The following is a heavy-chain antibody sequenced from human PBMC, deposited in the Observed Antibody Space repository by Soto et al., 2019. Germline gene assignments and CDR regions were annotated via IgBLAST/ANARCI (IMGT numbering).Heavy chain of an antibody. V-gene: IGHV4-34*01. Sequence: SETLSLTCAVYGGSFSGYYWSWIRQPPGKGLEWIGEINHSGSTNYNPSLKSRVTISVDTSKNQFSLKLSSVTAADTAVYYCAGIVSPRYDYVWGSYRPYYYYGMDVWGQGTTVTVSS. J-gene: IGHJ6*02. CDR2: INHSGST. CDR3: AGIVSPRYDYVWGSYRPYYYYGMDV. CDR1: GGSFSGYY. D-gene: IGHD3-16*02.